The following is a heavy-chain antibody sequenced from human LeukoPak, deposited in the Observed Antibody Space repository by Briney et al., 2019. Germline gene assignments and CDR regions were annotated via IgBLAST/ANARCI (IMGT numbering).Heavy chain of an antibody. Sequence: SETLSLTCTVHTVFISSYYWSWIRQPPGKGLEWMGYINYSGNTNYNTSLKSRVTISVDTSKNQFSLRLTSLTAGHTTVYYCARDGRQDYVYFDCWGQGTLVTVSS. CDR3: ARDGRQDYVYFDC. CDR1: TVFISSYY. CDR2: INYSGNT. V-gene: IGHV4-59*01. J-gene: IGHJ4*02. D-gene: IGHD4-17*01.